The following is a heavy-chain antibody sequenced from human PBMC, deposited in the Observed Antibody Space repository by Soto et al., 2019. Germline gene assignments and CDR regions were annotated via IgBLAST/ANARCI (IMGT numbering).Heavy chain of an antibody. J-gene: IGHJ4*02. CDR3: ARVGGSGSYFDY. CDR2: IKQDGSEK. Sequence: VGSLRLSCAASGSTFSSYWMSWVRQAPGKGLEWVANIKQDGSEKYYVDSVKGRFTISRDNAKNSLYLQMNSLRAEDTAVYYCARVGGSGSYFDYWGQGTLVTVSS. D-gene: IGHD3-10*01. CDR1: GSTFSSYW. V-gene: IGHV3-7*01.